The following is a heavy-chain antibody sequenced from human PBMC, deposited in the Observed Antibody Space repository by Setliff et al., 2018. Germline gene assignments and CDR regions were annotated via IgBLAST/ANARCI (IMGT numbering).Heavy chain of an antibody. J-gene: IGHJ4*02. CDR2: INPGGSEE. V-gene: IGHV3-7*01. Sequence: PGGSLRLSCGASGFTYNNCWVSWVRQAPGKGLEWVANINPGGSEEYYLDSVKGRFTISRDNAKTSLYLLMNSLRADDTAVYFCASATGYWGQGILVTVSS. CDR3: ASATGY. CDR1: GFTYNNCW.